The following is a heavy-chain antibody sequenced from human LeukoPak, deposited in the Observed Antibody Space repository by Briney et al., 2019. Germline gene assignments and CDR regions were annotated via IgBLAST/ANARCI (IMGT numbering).Heavy chain of an antibody. V-gene: IGHV3-74*01. CDR2: ITTDGSDS. J-gene: IGHJ4*02. CDR1: GFAFSAYW. D-gene: IGHD3/OR15-3a*01. CDR3: ATSKDGLGDY. Sequence: GGSLRLSCEVSGFAFSAYWMSWVRQAPGKGREWVSRITTDGSDSGYADPVKGRFTVSRDNAKNTLYLQMNSLRVEDTAMYYCATSKDGLGDYWGRGTLVTVSS.